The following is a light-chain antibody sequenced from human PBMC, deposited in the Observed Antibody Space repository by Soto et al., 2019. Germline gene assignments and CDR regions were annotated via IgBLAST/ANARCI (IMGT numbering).Light chain of an antibody. V-gene: IGLV2-14*03. J-gene: IGLJ2*01. CDR1: SSDVGRYKY. CDR3: SSYTGSGTLVI. CDR2: DVT. Sequence: QSALTQPASVSGAPGQSITISCTGTSSDVGRYKYVSWYQQHPGKAPKLMIYDVTNRPSGVSNRFSGSKSGNTASLTISGLQAEDEANYYCSSYTGSGTLVIFGGGTKVTVL.